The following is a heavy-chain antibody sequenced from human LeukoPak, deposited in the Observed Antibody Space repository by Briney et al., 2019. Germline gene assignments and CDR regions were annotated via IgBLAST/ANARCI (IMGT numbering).Heavy chain of an antibody. J-gene: IGHJ4*02. CDR3: ARDIPHGGVPFDY. CDR1: GGSISSSSYY. D-gene: IGHD3-10*01. CDR2: IYYSGST. Sequence: SETLSLTCTVSGGSISSSSYYWGWIRQPPGKGLEWIGSIYYSGSTYYNPSLKSRVTISVDTSKNQFSLKLSSVTAADTAVYYCARDIPHGGVPFDYWGQGTLVTVSS. V-gene: IGHV4-39*07.